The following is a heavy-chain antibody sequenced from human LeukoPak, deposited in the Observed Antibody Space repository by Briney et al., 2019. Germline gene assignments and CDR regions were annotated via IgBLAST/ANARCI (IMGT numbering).Heavy chain of an antibody. V-gene: IGHV5-51*01. CDR3: ATSLVYITGYDY. J-gene: IGHJ4*02. CDR2: IYPGDSDT. Sequence: GESLRISCKGSGYSFTTCWIAWVRQMPGKGLEWMGIIYPGDSDTTYSPSFQGQVTISADRSISTAYLQWSSLKASDTAMYYCATSLVYITGYDYWGQGTLVTVSS. CDR1: GYSFTTCW. D-gene: IGHD6-19*01.